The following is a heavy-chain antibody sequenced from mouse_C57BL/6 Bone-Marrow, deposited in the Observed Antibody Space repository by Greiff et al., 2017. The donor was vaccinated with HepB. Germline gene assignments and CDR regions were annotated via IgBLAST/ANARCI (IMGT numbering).Heavy chain of an antibody. D-gene: IGHD2-2*01. V-gene: IGHV1-82*01. CDR2: IYPGDGDT. CDR3: ASHYGYVYCYAMGY. J-gene: IGHJ4*01. Sequence: VQLQQSGPELVKPGASVKISCKASGYAFSSSWMNWVKQRPGKGLEWIGWIYPGDGDTNYNGKFKGKATLTADKSSSTAYMQLSSLTSEDSAVYFWASHYGYVYCYAMGYWGQGTSVTVSS. CDR1: GYAFSSSW.